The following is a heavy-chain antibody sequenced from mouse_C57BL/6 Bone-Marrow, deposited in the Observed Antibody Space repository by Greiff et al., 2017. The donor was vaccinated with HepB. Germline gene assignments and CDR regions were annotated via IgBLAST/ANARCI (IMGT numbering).Heavy chain of an antibody. D-gene: IGHD1-1*01. CDR1: GYTFTDYN. CDR2: INPNNGGT. Sequence: VQLQQSGPELVKPGASVKIPCKASGYTFTDYNMDWVKQSHGKSLEWIGDINPNNGGTIYNQKFKGKATLTVDKSSSTAYMELRSLTSEDTAVYYCAIRLRFYAMDYWGQGTSVTVSS. V-gene: IGHV1-18*01. CDR3: AIRLRFYAMDY. J-gene: IGHJ4*01.